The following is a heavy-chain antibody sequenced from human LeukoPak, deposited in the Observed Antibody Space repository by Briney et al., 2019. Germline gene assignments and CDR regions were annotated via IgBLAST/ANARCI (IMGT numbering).Heavy chain of an antibody. CDR2: INTNTGNP. CDR1: GYTFTSYA. CDR3: ARDDMAGYYDSSGYYF. V-gene: IGHV7-4-1*02. Sequence: ASVKVSCKASGYTFTSYAMNWVRQAPGQGLEWMGWINTNTGNPTYAQGFTGRFVFSLDTSVSTAYLQISSLKAEDTAVYHCARDDMAGYYDSSGYYFWGQGTLVTVSS. D-gene: IGHD3-22*01. J-gene: IGHJ4*02.